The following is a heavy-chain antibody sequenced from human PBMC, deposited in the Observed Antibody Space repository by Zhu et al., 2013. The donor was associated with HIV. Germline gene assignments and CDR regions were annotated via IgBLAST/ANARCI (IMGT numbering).Heavy chain of an antibody. V-gene: IGHV1-2*02. Sequence: QVQXVQSGAEVKKPGSSVKVSCKASGGTFTSYAISWVRQAPGQGLEWMGWINPNSGGTNYAQKFQGRVTMTRDTSISTAYMELSRLRSDDTAVYYCARVPSRYQLEGGLWGRGTLVTVSS. D-gene: IGHD2-2*01. J-gene: IGHJ2*01. CDR1: GGTFTSYA. CDR3: ARVPSRYQLEGGL. CDR2: INPNSGGT.